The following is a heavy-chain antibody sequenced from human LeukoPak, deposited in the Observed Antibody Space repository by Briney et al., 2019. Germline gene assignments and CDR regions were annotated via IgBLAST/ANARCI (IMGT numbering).Heavy chain of an antibody. D-gene: IGHD3-22*01. CDR2: IYPDDSDT. J-gene: IGHJ4*02. CDR1: GYSFTNYW. CDR3: ARHSSYYDSSGYYWLDY. Sequence: GESLKISCEGSGYSFTNYWIGWVRQMPGKGLEWMGIIYPDDSDTRYSPSFQGQVTMPADKSISTAHLQWSSLKASDTAMYYCARHSSYYDSSGYYWLDYWGQGTLVTVSS. V-gene: IGHV5-51*01.